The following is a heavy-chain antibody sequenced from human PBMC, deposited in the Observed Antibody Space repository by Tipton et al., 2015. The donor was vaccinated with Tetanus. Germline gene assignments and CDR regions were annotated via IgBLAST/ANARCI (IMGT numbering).Heavy chain of an antibody. V-gene: IGHV1-2*02. J-gene: IGHJ6*02. CDR1: GYTFTGYY. Sequence: QLVQSGAELKKPGASLKVSCKASGYTFTGYYMYWVRQAPGQGLEWVGWIDPNSGGTIYAQNFQGRVTMTRDTSISTVYMELSRLRSDDPAVYCWARDRGDYIYYGMDVWGPGTTVTVSS. D-gene: IGHD3-22*01. CDR3: ARDRGDYIYYGMDV. CDR2: IDPNSGGT.